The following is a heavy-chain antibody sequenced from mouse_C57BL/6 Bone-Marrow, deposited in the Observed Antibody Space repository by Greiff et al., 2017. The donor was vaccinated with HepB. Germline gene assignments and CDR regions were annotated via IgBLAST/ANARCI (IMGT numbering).Heavy chain of an antibody. V-gene: IGHV5-12*01. CDR1: GFTFSDYY. CDR2: ISNGGGST. J-gene: IGHJ3*01. CDR3: ASLWVFAY. D-gene: IGHD6-2*01. Sequence: DVKLVESGGGLVQPGGSLKLSCAASGFTFSDYYMYWVRQTPEKRLEWVAYISNGGGSTYYPDTVKGRFTISRDNAKNTLYLQMSRLKSEDTAMYYCASLWVFAYWGQGTLVTVSA.